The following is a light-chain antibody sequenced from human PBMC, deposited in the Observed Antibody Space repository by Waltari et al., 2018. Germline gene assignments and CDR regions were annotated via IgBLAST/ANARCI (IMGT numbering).Light chain of an antibody. V-gene: IGLV2-14*03. CDR3: ASYTSSRNYV. CDR2: DVP. Sequence: HSALTQPASVSGSPGQSITISCTGTRSDVGGYDFVSWYRQHPEKAPNRIIFDVPERPSAISARFSGSKSGNTVSLTISGLQSDDEADYYGASYTSSRNYVVGSGTTVTV. J-gene: IGLJ1*01. CDR1: RSDVGGYDF.